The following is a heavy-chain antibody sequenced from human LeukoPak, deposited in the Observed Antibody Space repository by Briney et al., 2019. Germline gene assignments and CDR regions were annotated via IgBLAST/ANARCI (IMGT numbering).Heavy chain of an antibody. D-gene: IGHD2-2*01. CDR2: IRYDGSNK. Sequence: GGSLRPSCAASGFIFSIYGMHWVRQGPGKGLEWVAFIRYDGSNKYYADSVKGRFTISRDNSKNTLYLQMNSLRAEDTAVYYCVKTSGGVVVPAAIDYWGQGTLVTVSS. CDR3: VKTSGGVVVPAAIDY. J-gene: IGHJ4*02. V-gene: IGHV3-30*02. CDR1: GFIFSIYG.